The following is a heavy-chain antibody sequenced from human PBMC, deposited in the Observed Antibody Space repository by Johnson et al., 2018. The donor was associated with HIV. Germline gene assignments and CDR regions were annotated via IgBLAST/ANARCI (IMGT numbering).Heavy chain of an antibody. D-gene: IGHD6-6*01. CDR1: GFTFSSYG. J-gene: IGHJ3*02. V-gene: IGHV3-30*02. CDR3: ARSQPEEYSSSSDAFDI. CDR2: IRYDGSHK. Sequence: QMQLVESGGGVVHPGGSLRLSCAASGFTFSSYGMHWVRQAPGKGLEWVDFIRYDGSHKYYADSVKGRFTISRDNSKNTLYIQMNSLRAEDTAVYYCARSQPEEYSSSSDAFDIWGQGTMVTVSS.